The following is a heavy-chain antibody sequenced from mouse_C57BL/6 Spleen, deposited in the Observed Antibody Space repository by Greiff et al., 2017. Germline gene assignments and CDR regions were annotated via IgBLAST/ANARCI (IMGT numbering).Heavy chain of an antibody. J-gene: IGHJ1*03. CDR1: GFTFSSYA. Sequence: EVKLEESGGGLVKPGGSLKLSCAASGFTFSSYAMSWVRQTPEKRLEWVATISDGGSYTYYPDNVKGRFTISRDNAKNNLYLQMSHLKSEDTAMYYCAREPPYYYGSSYWYFDVWGTGTTVTVSS. V-gene: IGHV5-4*01. D-gene: IGHD1-1*01. CDR3: AREPPYYYGSSYWYFDV. CDR2: ISDGGSYT.